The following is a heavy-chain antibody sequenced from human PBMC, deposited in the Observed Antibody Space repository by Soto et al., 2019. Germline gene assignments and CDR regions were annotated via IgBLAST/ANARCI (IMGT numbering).Heavy chain of an antibody. V-gene: IGHV4-39*01. CDR1: GGSISSSSYY. D-gene: IGHD4-17*01. Sequence: SETQSLTCPVSGGSISSSSYYRGWIRQPPGKGLEWIGSIYYSGSTYYNPSLKSRVTISVDTSKNQFSLKLSSVTAADTAVYYCARRVYGDYVWFDPWGQGTLVTVSS. J-gene: IGHJ5*02. CDR3: ARRVYGDYVWFDP. CDR2: IYYSGST.